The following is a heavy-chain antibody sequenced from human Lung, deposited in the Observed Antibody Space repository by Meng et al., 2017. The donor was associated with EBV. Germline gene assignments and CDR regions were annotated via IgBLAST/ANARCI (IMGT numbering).Heavy chain of an antibody. D-gene: IGHD3-3*01. CDR3: ARDPYDFWSGYRPFDY. Sequence: EVQLVESGGXXXXXGXSLXLSCAASGFTFSSYSMNWVRQAPGKGLEWVSSISSSSSYIYYADSVKGRFTISRDNAKNSLYLQMNSLRAEDTAVYYCARDPYDFWSGYRPFDYWGQGTLVTVSS. V-gene: IGHV3-21*01. J-gene: IGHJ4*02. CDR2: ISSSSSYI. CDR1: GFTFSSYS.